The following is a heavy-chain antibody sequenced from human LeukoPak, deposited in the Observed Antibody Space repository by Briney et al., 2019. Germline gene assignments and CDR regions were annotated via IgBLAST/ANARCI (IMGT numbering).Heavy chain of an antibody. V-gene: IGHV4-39*07. CDR3: ARDLRSAFDI. J-gene: IGHJ3*02. CDR1: GGSISSSSYY. Sequence: SEILSLTCTVSGGSISSSSYYWGWIRQPPGKGLEWIGSIYYSGSTYYNPSLKSRVTISVDTSKNQFSLKLSSVTAADTAVYYCARDLRSAFDIWGQGTMVTVSS. CDR2: IYYSGST.